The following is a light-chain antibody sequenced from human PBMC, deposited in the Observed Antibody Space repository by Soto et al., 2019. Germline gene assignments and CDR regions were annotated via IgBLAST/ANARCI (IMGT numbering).Light chain of an antibody. V-gene: IGKV3-11*01. CDR3: QHRSNSPPTWT. CDR1: QSIGSY. Sequence: EIVLTQSPATLSLSPGDRATLSCRASQSIGSYLAWYQQKPGQAPRLLIYDASNRTTGMPARFSGSGSGTDFNLTISSLESEDFAVYFCQHRSNSPPTWTFGQGTKVEIK. J-gene: IGKJ1*01. CDR2: DAS.